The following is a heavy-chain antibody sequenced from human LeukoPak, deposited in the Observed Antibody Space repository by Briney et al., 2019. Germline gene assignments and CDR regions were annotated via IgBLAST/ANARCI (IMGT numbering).Heavy chain of an antibody. J-gene: IGHJ3*02. Sequence: SETLSLTCTVSGGSINSHYWSWIRQPPGKELEWIGFMHYTGRTRCNPSLQSRVTISVDTSKNHFSLKLSSLTAADTAVYFCARLLDYDSSGDPDTFDIWGQGTMVTVSS. CDR1: GGSINSHY. D-gene: IGHD3-22*01. CDR2: MHYTGRT. V-gene: IGHV4-59*11. CDR3: ARLLDYDSSGDPDTFDI.